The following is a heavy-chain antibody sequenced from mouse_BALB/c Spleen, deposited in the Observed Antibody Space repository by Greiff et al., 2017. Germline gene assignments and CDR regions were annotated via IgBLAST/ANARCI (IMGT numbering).Heavy chain of an antibody. J-gene: IGHJ1*01. V-gene: IGHV1-87*01. CDR3: ARGRGTVVADWYFDV. D-gene: IGHD1-1*01. CDR2: IYPGDGDT. Sequence: QVHVKQSGAELARPGASVKLSCKASGYTFTSYWMQWVKQRPGQGLEWIGAIYPGDGDTRYTQKFKGKATLTADKSSSTAYMQLSSLASEDSAVYYCARGRGTVVADWYFDVWGAGTTVTVSS. CDR1: GYTFTSYW.